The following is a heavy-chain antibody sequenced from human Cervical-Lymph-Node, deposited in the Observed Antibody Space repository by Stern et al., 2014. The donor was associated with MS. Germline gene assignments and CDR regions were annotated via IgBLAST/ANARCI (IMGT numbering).Heavy chain of an antibody. D-gene: IGHD3-10*01. J-gene: IGHJ4*02. Sequence: VQLVESGAEVKQPGASVKVSCKASGYTFTSYHMHWVRQAPGQGLGWMGIINPSGGSTSYAQKFQGRVTMTRDTSTSTVYMELSSLRSDDTAVYYCARESYYGNVFFDYWGQGTLVTVSS. CDR3: ARESYYGNVFFDY. V-gene: IGHV1-46*01. CDR1: GYTFTSYH. CDR2: INPSGGST.